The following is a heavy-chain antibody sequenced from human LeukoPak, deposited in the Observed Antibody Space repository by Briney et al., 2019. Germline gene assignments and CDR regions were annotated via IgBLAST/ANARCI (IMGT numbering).Heavy chain of an antibody. D-gene: IGHD1-26*01. CDR2: IRYDGSNE. J-gene: IGHJ3*02. V-gene: IGHV3-30*02. CDR3: AKDHWGYSGSYYDAFDI. Sequence: GGSLRLSCAASGFTFSSYGMHWVRQAPGKGLEGGAFIRYDGSNEYYADSVKGRFTISRDNSKNTLYLQMNSLRAEDTAVYYCAKDHWGYSGSYYDAFDIWGRGTMVTVSS. CDR1: GFTFSSYG.